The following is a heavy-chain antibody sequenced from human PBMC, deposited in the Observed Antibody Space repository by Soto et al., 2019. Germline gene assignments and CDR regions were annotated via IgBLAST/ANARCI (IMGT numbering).Heavy chain of an antibody. V-gene: IGHV4-34*01. Sequence: PSETLSLTCVVYGGSFSGYYWSWIRQPPGKGLEWIGEINHSGSTNYNPSLKSRVTISVDTSKNQFSLKLSSVTAADTAVYYCARGTRGYDYVWGSYRKSHPPYFDYWGQGTLVTVSS. CDR1: GGSFSGYY. J-gene: IGHJ4*02. D-gene: IGHD3-16*02. CDR2: INHSGST. CDR3: ARGTRGYDYVWGSYRKSHPPYFDY.